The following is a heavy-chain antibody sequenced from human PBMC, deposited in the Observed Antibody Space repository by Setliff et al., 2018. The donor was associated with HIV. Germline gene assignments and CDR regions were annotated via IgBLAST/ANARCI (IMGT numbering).Heavy chain of an antibody. CDR2: IYHTGIT. V-gene: IGHV4-39*01. CDR1: GGSITRTPYY. D-gene: IGHD3-10*01. CDR3: ARLSGGMVPNY. J-gene: IGHJ4*02. Sequence: NPSETLSLTCTVSGGSITRTPYYWGWIRQPPGKGLEWIGSIYHTGITYDNPSLKSRVTISVDTSKNQISLRLSSVTAADTAVYYCARLSGGMVPNYWGQGTLVTVS.